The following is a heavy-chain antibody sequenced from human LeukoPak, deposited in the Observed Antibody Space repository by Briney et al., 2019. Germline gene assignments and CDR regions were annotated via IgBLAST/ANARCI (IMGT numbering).Heavy chain of an antibody. D-gene: IGHD3-9*01. CDR2: ISGSGGST. CDR1: GITFSSYA. J-gene: IGHJ4*02. Sequence: GGSLRLSCAASGITFSSYAMSWVRQAPGKGLEWVSTISGSGGSTYYADSVKGRFAISRDNSKNTLYLQMNSLRAEDTAVYYCAKLMGYFDWLVFGGQGTLVTVSS. V-gene: IGHV3-23*01. CDR3: AKLMGYFDWLVF.